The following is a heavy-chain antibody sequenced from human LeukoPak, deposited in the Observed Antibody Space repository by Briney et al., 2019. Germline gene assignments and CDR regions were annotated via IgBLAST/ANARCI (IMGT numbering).Heavy chain of an antibody. CDR3: ARRFDSSGWINWFDP. V-gene: IGHV4-34*01. D-gene: IGHD6-19*01. Sequence: PSETLSLTCAVYGGSFSGYYWSWIRQPPGKGLEWIGEINHSGSTNYNPSLKSRVTISVDTSKNQFSLKLSSVTAADTAVYYCARRFDSSGWINWFDPWGQGTLVTVSS. CDR1: GGSFSGYY. CDR2: INHSGST. J-gene: IGHJ5*02.